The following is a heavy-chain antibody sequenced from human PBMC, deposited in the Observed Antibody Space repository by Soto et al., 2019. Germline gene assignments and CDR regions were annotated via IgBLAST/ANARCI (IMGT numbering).Heavy chain of an antibody. CDR3: PRVIYGCNCCAACDI. CDR2: ISPYNGTT. CDR1: GYTFTNYG. V-gene: IGHV1-18*01. Sequence: QAQLAQSGAEVKKPGASVNISCKASGYTFTNYGFIWVRQAPGHGREWVGWISPYNGTTEYAQKFQGRVTMTRDKPTSTAYMELRSLRSDDTALYYFPRVIYGCNCCAACDIWGQGKMVTVSS. J-gene: IGHJ3*02. D-gene: IGHD2-15*01.